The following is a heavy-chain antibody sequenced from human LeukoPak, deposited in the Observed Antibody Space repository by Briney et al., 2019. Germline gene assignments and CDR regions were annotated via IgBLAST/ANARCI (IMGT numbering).Heavy chain of an antibody. CDR3: ARDQQNDYIDY. V-gene: IGHV1-3*01. J-gene: IGHJ4*02. Sequence: ASVKVSCKASGYTFTSYAMHWVRQAPGQGLEYMGWINPYNGNKKYAQKFQGRVTMTTDTSTSTAYMELRSLRSDDTAVYYCARDQQNDYIDYWGQGTLVTVSS. D-gene: IGHD2/OR15-2a*01. CDR1: GYTFTSYA. CDR2: INPYNGNK.